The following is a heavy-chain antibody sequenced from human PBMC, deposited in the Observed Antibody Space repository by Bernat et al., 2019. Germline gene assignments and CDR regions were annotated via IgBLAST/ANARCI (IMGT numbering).Heavy chain of an antibody. CDR2: ISSSSSYI. CDR3: ARDTDYDSSGYYYGMDV. D-gene: IGHD3-22*01. CDR1: GFTFSSYS. Sequence: EVQLVESGGGLVKPGGSLRLSCAASGFTFSSYSMNWVRQAPGKGLEWVSYISSSSSYIYYADSVKGRFTISRDNAKNSLYLQMNSLRAEDTAVYYCARDTDYDSSGYYYGMDVWGQGTTVTVSS. J-gene: IGHJ6*02. V-gene: IGHV3-21*05.